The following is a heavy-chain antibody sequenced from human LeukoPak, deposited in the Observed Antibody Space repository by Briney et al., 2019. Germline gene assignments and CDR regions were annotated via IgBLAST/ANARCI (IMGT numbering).Heavy chain of an antibody. Sequence: ASVKASCKASGYTFTSYYMHWVRQAPGQGLEWMGWISPKSGGADYAQKFQGRVTMTRDTSITTAYMELRSLRSDDTAVYYCARDRITMVRGALSHWGQGTLVTVSS. V-gene: IGHV1-2*02. J-gene: IGHJ4*02. CDR2: ISPKSGGA. CDR3: ARDRITMVRGALSH. CDR1: GYTFTSYY. D-gene: IGHD3-10*01.